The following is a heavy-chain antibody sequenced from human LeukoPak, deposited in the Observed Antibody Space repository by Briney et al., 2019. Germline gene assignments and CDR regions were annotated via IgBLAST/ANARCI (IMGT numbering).Heavy chain of an antibody. CDR1: GFTFNSYG. D-gene: IGHD3-22*01. CDR2: IRYDGSNK. V-gene: IGHV3-30*02. CDR3: AKDGGSGYKVIY. Sequence: PGGSLRLSCAASGFTFNSYGMHWVRQAPGKGLEWVAFIRYDGSNKYYAESVKGRFTISRDNSKNTLYLQMNSLRAEDTAVYYCAKDGGSGYKVIYWGQGTLVTVSS. J-gene: IGHJ4*02.